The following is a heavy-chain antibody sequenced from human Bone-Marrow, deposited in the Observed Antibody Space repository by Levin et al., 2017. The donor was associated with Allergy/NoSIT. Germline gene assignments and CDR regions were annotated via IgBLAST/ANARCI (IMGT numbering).Heavy chain of an antibody. CDR1: GYTFTSYG. D-gene: IGHD3-3*01. CDR3: ARIKLGVEWLGFYYYYGMDV. V-gene: IGHV1-18*01. Sequence: ASVKVSCKASGYTFTSYGISWVRQAPGQGLEWMGWISAYNGNTNYAQKLQGRVTMTTDTSTSTAYMELRSLRSDDTAVYYCARIKLGVEWLGFYYYYGMDVWGQGTTVTVSS. J-gene: IGHJ6*02. CDR2: ISAYNGNT.